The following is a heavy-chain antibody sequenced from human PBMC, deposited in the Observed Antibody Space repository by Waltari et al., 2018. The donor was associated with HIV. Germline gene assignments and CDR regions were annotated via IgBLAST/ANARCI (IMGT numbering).Heavy chain of an antibody. CDR2: IHTGSGDT. Sequence: QVQLVQSGAEVRKPGASVKLSCKASGYTFTNSAMHWVRQAPGQSLQWMGWIHTGSGDTKYSQNFQARATITRDTSASTAYMELSSLRSEDTALYYCARWWGTATPNFFDYWGQGTLVTVSS. J-gene: IGHJ4*02. V-gene: IGHV1-3*04. CDR1: GYTFTNSA. D-gene: IGHD1-7*01. CDR3: ARWWGTATPNFFDY.